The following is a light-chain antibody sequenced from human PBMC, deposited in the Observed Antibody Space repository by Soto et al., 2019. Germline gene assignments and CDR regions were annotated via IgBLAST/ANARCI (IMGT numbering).Light chain of an antibody. J-gene: IGKJ1*01. V-gene: IGKV1-5*03. CDR1: QTISSW. CDR3: QHYHSYSEA. Sequence: DIQMTQSPSTLSGSVGDRVTITCRASQTISSWLAWYQQKPGKAPKLLIYKASTLKSGVPSRFSGSGSGTEFSLTISSLXXXXXXXYYCQHYHSYSEAFGQGTKVXLK. CDR2: KAS.